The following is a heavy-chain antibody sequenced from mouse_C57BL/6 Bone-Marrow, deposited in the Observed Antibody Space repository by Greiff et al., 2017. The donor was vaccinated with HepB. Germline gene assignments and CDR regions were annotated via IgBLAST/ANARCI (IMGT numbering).Heavy chain of an antibody. CDR2: IDPSDSYT. CDR1: GYTFTSYW. D-gene: IGHD1-2*01. J-gene: IGHJ2*01. V-gene: IGHV1-69*01. CDR3: ARGGTTAFDY. Sequence: QVQLQQSGAELVMPGASVKLSCKASGYTFTSYWMHWVKQRPGQGLEWIGEIDPSDSYTNYNQKFKGKSTLTVDKSSSTAYMQLSSLTSEDSAVYYCARGGTTAFDYWGQGTTLTVSS.